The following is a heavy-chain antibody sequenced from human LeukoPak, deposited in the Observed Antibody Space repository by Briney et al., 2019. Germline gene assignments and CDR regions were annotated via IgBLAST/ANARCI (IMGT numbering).Heavy chain of an antibody. V-gene: IGHV1-69*05. Sequence: ASVKVSCKASGGTFSSYAISWVRQAPGQGLEWMGGIIPIFGTANYAQKFQGRVTITTDESTSTAYMELSSLRSEDTAVYYCARTSRQWLAFDYWGQGTLVTVSS. J-gene: IGHJ4*02. CDR3: ARTSRQWLAFDY. CDR2: IIPIFGTA. CDR1: GGTFSSYA. D-gene: IGHD6-19*01.